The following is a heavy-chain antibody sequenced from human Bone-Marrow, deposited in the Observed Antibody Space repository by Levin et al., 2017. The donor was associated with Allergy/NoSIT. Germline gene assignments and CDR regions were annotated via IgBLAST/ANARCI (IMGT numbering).Heavy chain of an antibody. CDR1: GISFKNSI. D-gene: IGHD6-19*01. Sequence: GESLKISCATSGISFKNSIIHWVRQAPGKGLEFVSAISNIDGSTYYAYSVEDRFTISGDNSKNTVYLQMGSLRPEDTAVYSCAREGYTSGRAGAFDMWGQGTMVLVSS. J-gene: IGHJ3*02. CDR2: ISNIDGST. V-gene: IGHV3-64*01. CDR3: AREGYTSGRAGAFDM.